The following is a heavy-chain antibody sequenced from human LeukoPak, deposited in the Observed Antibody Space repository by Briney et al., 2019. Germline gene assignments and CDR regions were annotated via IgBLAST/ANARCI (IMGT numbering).Heavy chain of an antibody. Sequence: PGGSLRLSCAASGFTFSSYAMSWVRQAPGKGLEWVSAISGSGGSTCYADSVKGRFTISRDNSKNTLYLQMNSLRAEDTAVYYCAKVRVVVTAIPYFDYWGQGTLVTVSS. CDR2: ISGSGGST. CDR3: AKVRVVVTAIPYFDY. J-gene: IGHJ4*02. D-gene: IGHD2-21*02. V-gene: IGHV3-23*01. CDR1: GFTFSSYA.